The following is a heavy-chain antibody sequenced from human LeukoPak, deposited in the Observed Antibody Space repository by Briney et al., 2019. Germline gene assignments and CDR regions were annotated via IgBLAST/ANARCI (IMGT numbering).Heavy chain of an antibody. CDR3: AKDNYYDSSGYYGEYFQH. V-gene: IGHV3-23*01. CDR1: GFTFSSYE. J-gene: IGHJ1*01. D-gene: IGHD3-22*01. Sequence: PGGSLRLSCAASGFTFSSYEMNWVRQAPGKGLEWVSGISGSGGSTYYADSVEGRFTISRDNYKNTLSLQMNSLRAEDTAVYYCAKDNYYDSSGYYGEYFQHWGQGTLVTVSS. CDR2: ISGSGGST.